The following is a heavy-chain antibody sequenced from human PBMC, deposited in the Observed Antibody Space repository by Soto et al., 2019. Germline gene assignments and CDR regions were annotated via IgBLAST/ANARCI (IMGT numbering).Heavy chain of an antibody. J-gene: IGHJ4*02. CDR2: IYSTGTT. Sequence: EVQLVESGGSLIQPGRSLKLSCAASGFTVGNNYMSWVRQAPGKGLEWVSLIYSTGTTKYADSVKGRFTVSRDNAKNTLYLQMNSLRAEDTAVYYCAKDGRGSGSHYNSFGYWGQGTLVTVSS. D-gene: IGHD3-10*01. CDR1: GFTVGNNY. CDR3: AKDGRGSGSHYNSFGY. V-gene: IGHV3-53*01.